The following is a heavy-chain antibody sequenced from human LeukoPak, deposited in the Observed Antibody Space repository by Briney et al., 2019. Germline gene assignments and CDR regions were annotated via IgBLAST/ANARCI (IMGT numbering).Heavy chain of an antibody. CDR3: ARLDCLIEGCYNH. Sequence: SETLSLTCSVSGDSVTSSYWNWIRQPPGKGLEWIGYVSSDRTTNYNPSLRSRLIMSVDTAKNDISLNLTSVTAADTAIYYCARLDCLIEGCYNHWGRGTLVTVSS. J-gene: IGHJ4*02. V-gene: IGHV4-59*08. CDR1: GDSVTSSY. CDR2: VSSDRTT. D-gene: IGHD2-15*01.